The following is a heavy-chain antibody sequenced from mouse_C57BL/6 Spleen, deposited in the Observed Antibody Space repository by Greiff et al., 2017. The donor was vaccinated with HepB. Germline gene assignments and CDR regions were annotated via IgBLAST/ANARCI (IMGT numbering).Heavy chain of an antibody. CDR3: ARPSLYGSDYYAMDY. D-gene: IGHD1-1*01. Sequence: VKLQQSGAELVKPGASVKISCKASGYAFSSYWMNWVKQRPGKGLEWIGQIYPGDGDTNYNGKFKGKATLTADKSSSTAYMQLSSLTSEDSAVYFCARPSLYGSDYYAMDYWGQGTSVTVSS. V-gene: IGHV1-80*01. CDR1: GYAFSSYW. CDR2: IYPGDGDT. J-gene: IGHJ4*01.